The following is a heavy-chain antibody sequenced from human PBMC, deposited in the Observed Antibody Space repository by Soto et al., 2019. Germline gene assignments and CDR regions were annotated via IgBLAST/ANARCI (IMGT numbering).Heavy chain of an antibody. CDR3: AREDDNYYYYMDV. CDR2: ISSSSSYI. J-gene: IGHJ6*03. V-gene: IGHV3-21*01. Sequence: GGSLRLSCAASGFTFSSYAMHWVRQAPGKGLEWVSSISSSSSYIYYADSVKGRFTISRDNAKNSLYLQMNSLRAEDTAVYYCAREDDNYYYYMDVWGKGTTVTVSS. CDR1: GFTFSSYA.